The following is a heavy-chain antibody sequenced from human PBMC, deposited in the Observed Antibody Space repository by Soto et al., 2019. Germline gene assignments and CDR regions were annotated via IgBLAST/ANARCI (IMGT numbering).Heavy chain of an antibody. CDR3: ARPWNDVL. Sequence: EVQLVESGGGLVQPGGSLRLSCAASGLSFSNDWMHWVRQAPGEGLVWVSRINSDGSVAQYADSVRGRFTISRDNAKNTLYLQMNSLRAEDTAVYYCARPWNDVLWGQGTLVTVSS. CDR1: GLSFSNDW. CDR2: INSDGSVA. V-gene: IGHV3-74*03. J-gene: IGHJ4*02. D-gene: IGHD1-1*01.